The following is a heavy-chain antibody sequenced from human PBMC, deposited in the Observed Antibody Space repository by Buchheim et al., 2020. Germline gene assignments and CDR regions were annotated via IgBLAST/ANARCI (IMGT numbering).Heavy chain of an antibody. CDR2: IRYDGNDK. CDR1: GFTFSAHS. Sequence: QVHLVESGGGVVQPGRSLRLSCAASGFTFSAHSMHWVRQAPGKGLDWVTFIRYDGNDKYYADSVKGRFTISRDNSKNTVYLQMNSLRAEDTAVYYCAKPKTGTTYYFDYWGQGTL. D-gene: IGHD1-7*01. V-gene: IGHV3-30*02. J-gene: IGHJ4*02. CDR3: AKPKTGTTYYFDY.